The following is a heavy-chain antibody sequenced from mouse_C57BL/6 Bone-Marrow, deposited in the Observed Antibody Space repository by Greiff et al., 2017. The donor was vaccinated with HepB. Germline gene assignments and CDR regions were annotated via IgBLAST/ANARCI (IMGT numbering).Heavy chain of an antibody. CDR1: GYTFTSYG. CDR2: IYPRSGNT. V-gene: IGHV1-81*01. D-gene: IGHD2-2*01. J-gene: IGHJ3*01. CDR3: AREGGYGPFAY. Sequence: VQLVESGAELARPGASVKLSCKASGYTFTSYGISWVKQRTGQGLEWIGEIYPRSGNTYYNEKFKGKATLTADKSSSKAYMELRSLTSEESAVYFCAREGGYGPFAYWGQGTLVTVSA.